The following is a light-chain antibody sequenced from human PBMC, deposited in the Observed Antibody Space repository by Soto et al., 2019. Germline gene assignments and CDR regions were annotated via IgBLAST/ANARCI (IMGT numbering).Light chain of an antibody. V-gene: IGLV2-14*01. Sequence: QSALTQPASVSGSPGQSITISCTGTSSDVGGYNYVSWYQQHPGKAPKLMIYDVSNRPSGVSNRFSASKSGNTASLTISGLQAEDEADYYCSSYTGSSAPVFGGGTKLTVL. CDR1: SSDVGGYNY. J-gene: IGLJ2*01. CDR2: DVS. CDR3: SSYTGSSAPV.